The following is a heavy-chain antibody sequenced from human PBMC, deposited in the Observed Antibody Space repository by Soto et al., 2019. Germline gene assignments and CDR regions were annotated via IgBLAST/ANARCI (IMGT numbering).Heavy chain of an antibody. CDR2: IYYSGST. J-gene: IGHJ6*02. CDR1: GGSVSSGSYY. V-gene: IGHV4-61*01. D-gene: IGHD2-8*01. CDR3: ARDIVLTSGMDV. Sequence: ASETLSLTCTVSGGSVSSGSYYWSWIRQPPGKGLEWIGYIYYSGSTNYNPSLKSRVAISVDTSKNQFSLKLSSVTAADTAVYYCARDIVLTSGMDVWGQGTTVTVSS.